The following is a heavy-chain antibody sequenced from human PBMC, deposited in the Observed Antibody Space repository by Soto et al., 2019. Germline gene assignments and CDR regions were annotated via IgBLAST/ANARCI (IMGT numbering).Heavy chain of an antibody. V-gene: IGHV4-59*08. D-gene: IGHD2-15*01. CDR2: IYSRGST. CDR3: ARPLTYRTAGFSYSDLPYYGMDV. J-gene: IGHJ6*02. CDR1: GGSISYYY. Sequence: SETLSLTCTVSGGSISYYYWSWIRQPPGKGLEWVGYIYSRGSTNYTPSLKSRVTISVDTSKNQFSLKLSSVTAADPAVYYCARPLTYRTAGFSYSDLPYYGMDVCGQVTTVTVS.